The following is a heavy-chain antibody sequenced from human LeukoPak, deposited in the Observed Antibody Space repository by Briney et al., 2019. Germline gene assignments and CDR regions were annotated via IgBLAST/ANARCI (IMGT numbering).Heavy chain of an antibody. D-gene: IGHD3-9*01. V-gene: IGHV4-39*01. CDR3: ARRGRYDILTGYFPWYFDY. Sequence: SETLSLTCTVSGGSISSSSYYCGWIRQPPGKGLEWIGSIYYSGSTYYNPSLKSRVTISVDTSKNQFSLKLSSVTAADTAVYYCARRGRYDILTGYFPWYFDYWGQGTLVTVSS. J-gene: IGHJ4*02. CDR1: GGSISSSSYY. CDR2: IYYSGST.